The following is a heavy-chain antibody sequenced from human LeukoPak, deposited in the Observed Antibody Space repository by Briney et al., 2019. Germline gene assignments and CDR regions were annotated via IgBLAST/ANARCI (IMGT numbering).Heavy chain of an antibody. CDR3: ARQGGDILTGYLDY. Sequence: GGSLRLSCATSGFTFSDYYMSWIRQAPGKGLEWVSYISSSGTYVNSADSVKGRFTISRDYPKNSLYLQMSSLRAEDTAVYYCARQGGDILTGYLDYWGQGTLVTVSS. D-gene: IGHD3-9*01. CDR2: ISSSGTYV. J-gene: IGHJ4*02. V-gene: IGHV3-11*03. CDR1: GFTFSDYY.